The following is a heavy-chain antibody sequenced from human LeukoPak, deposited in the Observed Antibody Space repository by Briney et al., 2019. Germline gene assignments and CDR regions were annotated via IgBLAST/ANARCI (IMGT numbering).Heavy chain of an antibody. J-gene: IGHJ4*02. CDR3: AKDGYYYDSSGYQRDYFDY. Sequence: PGGSLRLSCAASGFTFSNYGMNWVRQAPGKGLEWVSGITANGGTTYYADSVKGRFTISRDNSKNTLYLQMNSLRAEDTAVYYCAKDGYYYDSSGYQRDYFDYWGQGTLVTVSS. D-gene: IGHD3-22*01. CDR1: GFTFSNYG. V-gene: IGHV3-23*01. CDR2: ITANGGTT.